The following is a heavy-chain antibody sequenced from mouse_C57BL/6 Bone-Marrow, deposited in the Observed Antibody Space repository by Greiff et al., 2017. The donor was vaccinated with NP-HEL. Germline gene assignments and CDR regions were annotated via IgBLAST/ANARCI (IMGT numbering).Heavy chain of an antibody. CDR2: IRSKSNNYAT. CDR3: VRHGLRSPFDG. D-gene: IGHD1-1*01. J-gene: IGHJ2*01. Sequence: EVQGVESGGGLVQPKGSLKLSCAASGFSFNTYAMNWVRQAPGKGLEWVARIRSKSNNYATYYADSVKDRFTISRDDSESMLYLQMNNLKTEDTAMYYCVRHGLRSPFDGWGQGTTLTVSS. CDR1: GFSFNTYA. V-gene: IGHV10-1*01.